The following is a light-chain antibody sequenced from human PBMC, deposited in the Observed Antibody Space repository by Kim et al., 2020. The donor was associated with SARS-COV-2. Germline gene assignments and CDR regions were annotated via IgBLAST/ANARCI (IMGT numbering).Light chain of an antibody. Sequence: LSPGERATLSCRASQSVSSSYLAWYQQKPGQAPRLLIYCASSRATGIPDRFSGSGSGTDFTLTISRLEPEDFAVYYCQQYGSSPPFGGGTKVDIK. V-gene: IGKV3-20*01. J-gene: IGKJ4*01. CDR2: CAS. CDR1: QSVSSSY. CDR3: QQYGSSPP.